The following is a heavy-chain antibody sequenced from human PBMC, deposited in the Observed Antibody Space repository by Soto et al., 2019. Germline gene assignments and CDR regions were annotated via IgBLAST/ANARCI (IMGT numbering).Heavy chain of an antibody. J-gene: IGHJ6*02. CDR3: ARDRGKAAAGTVDYGMDV. CDR1: GFTFSSYA. V-gene: IGHV3-30*04. D-gene: IGHD6-13*01. CDR2: ISYDGSNK. Sequence: GGSLRLSCAASGFTFSSYAMHWVRQAPGKGLEWVAVISYDGSNKYYADSVKGRFTISRDNSKNTLYLQMNSLRAEDTAVYCCARDRGKAAAGTVDYGMDVWGQGTTVTVSS.